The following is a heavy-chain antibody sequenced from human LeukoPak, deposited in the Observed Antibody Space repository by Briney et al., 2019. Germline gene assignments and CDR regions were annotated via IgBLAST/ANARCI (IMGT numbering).Heavy chain of an antibody. CDR3: ARRGRASSGWRY. J-gene: IGHJ4*02. Sequence: PSETLSLTCAVSGGSISSSNWWSWVRQPPGKGLEWIGEINHSGSTNYNPSLKSRVTISVDTSKNQFSLKLSSVTAADTAVYYCARRGRASSGWRYWGQGTLVTVSS. CDR1: GGSISSSNW. V-gene: IGHV4-4*02. D-gene: IGHD6-19*01. CDR2: INHSGST.